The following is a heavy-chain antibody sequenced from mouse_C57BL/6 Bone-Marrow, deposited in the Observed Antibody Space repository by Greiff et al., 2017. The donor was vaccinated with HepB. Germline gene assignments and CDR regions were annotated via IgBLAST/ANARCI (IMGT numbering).Heavy chain of an antibody. Sequence: EVQLQQSGPELVKPGASVKIPCKASGYTFTDYNMDWVKQSHGKSLEWIGDINPNNGGTIYNQKFKGKATLTVDKSSSTAYMELRSLTFEDTAVYYCARRRGFGYYYGSSYWYFDVWGTGTTVTVSS. CDR1: GYTFTDYN. D-gene: IGHD1-1*01. J-gene: IGHJ1*03. V-gene: IGHV1-18*01. CDR2: INPNNGGT. CDR3: ARRRGFGYYYGSSYWYFDV.